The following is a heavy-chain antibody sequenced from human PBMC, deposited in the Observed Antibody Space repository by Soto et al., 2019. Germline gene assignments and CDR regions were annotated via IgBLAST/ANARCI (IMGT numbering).Heavy chain of an antibody. J-gene: IGHJ4*02. V-gene: IGHV1-18*01. CDR2: ISAYNGNT. CDR1: GYTFTSYG. CDR3: GRDSRFLEWLSDFDY. D-gene: IGHD3-3*01. Sequence: ASVKVSCKASGYTFTSYGISWVRQAPGQGLEWMGWISAYNGNTNYAQKLQGRVTMTTDTSTSTAYMELRSLRSDDTAVYYCGRDSRFLEWLSDFDYWGQGTLVTVSS.